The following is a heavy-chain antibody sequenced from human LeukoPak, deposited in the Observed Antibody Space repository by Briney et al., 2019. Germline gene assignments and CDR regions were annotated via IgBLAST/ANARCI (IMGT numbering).Heavy chain of an antibody. V-gene: IGHV3-15*01. D-gene: IGHD3-3*02. CDR3: TTNHFN. CDR1: GGSISSYY. J-gene: IGHJ4*02. CDR2: IISKTGGGAT. Sequence: ETLSLTCTVSGGSISSYYWSWVRQAPGKGLEWVGRIISKTGGGATDYTAPVKGRFTISRDDSKNTLYLQMNSLNTEDTGVYFCTTNHFNWGQGTLVTVSS.